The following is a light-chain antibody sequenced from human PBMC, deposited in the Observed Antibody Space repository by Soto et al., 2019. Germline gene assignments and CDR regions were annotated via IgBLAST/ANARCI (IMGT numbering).Light chain of an antibody. CDR3: QQYKIYPIT. V-gene: IGKV3D-15*01. CDR1: QSVSSN. CDR2: GAS. Sequence: EIVMTQSPATLSVSPGERATLSCRASQSVSSNLAWYQQKPGQAPRLLICGASSGATGIPARFSGSGSGTELTLTINSLHPDDFATYYCQQYKIYPITFGQVTRLENK. J-gene: IGKJ5*01.